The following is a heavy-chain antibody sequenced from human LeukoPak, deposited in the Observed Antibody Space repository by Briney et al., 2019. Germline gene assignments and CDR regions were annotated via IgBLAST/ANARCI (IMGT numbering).Heavy chain of an antibody. Sequence: SETLSLTCTVSGGSISSSSYYWGWIRQPPGKGLEWIGSIYYSGSTYYNPSLKSRVTISVDTSKNQFSLKLSSVTAADTAVYYCARAPLVSGFGFDIWGQGTMVTVSS. V-gene: IGHV4-39*07. CDR2: IYYSGST. D-gene: IGHD6-6*01. CDR3: ARAPLVSGFGFDI. J-gene: IGHJ3*02. CDR1: GGSISSSSYY.